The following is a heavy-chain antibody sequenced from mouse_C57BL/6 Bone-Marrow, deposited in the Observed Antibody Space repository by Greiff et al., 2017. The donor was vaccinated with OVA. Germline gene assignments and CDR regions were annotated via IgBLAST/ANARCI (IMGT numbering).Heavy chain of an antibody. Sequence: VQLQQSGPELVKPGASVKTSCKASGYTFTDYNMHWVKQSHGKSLEWIGYINPNNGGTSYNQKFKGKATLTVNKSSSTAYMELRSLTSEDSAVYYCARTLITTVDYWGQGTTLTVSS. D-gene: IGHD1-1*01. CDR1: GYTFTDYN. V-gene: IGHV1-22*01. CDR3: ARTLITTVDY. J-gene: IGHJ2*01. CDR2: INPNNGGT.